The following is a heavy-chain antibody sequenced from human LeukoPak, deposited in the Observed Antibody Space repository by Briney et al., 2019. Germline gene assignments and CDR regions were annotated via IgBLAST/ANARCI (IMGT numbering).Heavy chain of an antibody. CDR2: ISRSSDTI. Sequence: GGSLRLSCAASGFTFSSNSMNWVRQAPGKGLEWVSYISRSSDTIYYADSVKGRFTISRDNAKNSLYLQMNSLRDEDTAVYYCARISSWYKGGFDYWGQGTLVTVSS. J-gene: IGHJ4*02. V-gene: IGHV3-48*02. CDR1: GFTFSSNS. CDR3: ARISSWYKGGFDY. D-gene: IGHD6-13*01.